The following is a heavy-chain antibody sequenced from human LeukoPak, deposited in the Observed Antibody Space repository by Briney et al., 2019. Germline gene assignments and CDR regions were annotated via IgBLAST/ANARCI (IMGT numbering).Heavy chain of an antibody. J-gene: IGHJ4*02. CDR2: INSDGSST. V-gene: IGHV3-74*01. D-gene: IGHD3-22*01. CDR3: ARGLAYYYDSSGLGY. CDR1: GFTFSSYW. Sequence: GGSLRLSCAASGFTFSSYWMHWVRQASGKGLVWVSRINSDGSSTSYADSVKGRFTISRDNAKNTLYLQMNSLRAEDTAVYYCARGLAYYYDSSGLGYWGQGTLVTVSS.